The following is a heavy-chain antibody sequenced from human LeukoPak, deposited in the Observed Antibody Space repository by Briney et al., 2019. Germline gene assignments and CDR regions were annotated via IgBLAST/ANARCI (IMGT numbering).Heavy chain of an antibody. CDR2: ISYDESNK. Sequence: PGRSLRLSCAASGFTFSSYGMHWVRQAPGKGLEWVALISYDESNKYYADSVKGRFTISRDNSKNTLYLQMNSLRAEDTAVYYCAKEAVNYYDSSGYFDDAFDIWGQGTMVTVSS. V-gene: IGHV3-30*18. CDR1: GFTFSSYG. J-gene: IGHJ3*02. D-gene: IGHD3-22*01. CDR3: AKEAVNYYDSSGYFDDAFDI.